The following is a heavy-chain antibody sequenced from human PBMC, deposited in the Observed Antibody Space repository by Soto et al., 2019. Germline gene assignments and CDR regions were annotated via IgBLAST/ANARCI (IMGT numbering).Heavy chain of an antibody. CDR1: GGSISSSSYY. V-gene: IGHV4-39*07. J-gene: IGHJ4*02. CDR3: ARIRGLGEVSPYFDH. D-gene: IGHD3-16*01. CDR2: IYYSGST. Sequence: SETLSLTCTVSGGSISSSSYYWGWILHPPGKGLEWIGSIYYSGSTYYNPSLKSRVTISVDTSANQFSLRVRSVTAADTAVYYCARIRGLGEVSPYFDHWGQGALVTVSS.